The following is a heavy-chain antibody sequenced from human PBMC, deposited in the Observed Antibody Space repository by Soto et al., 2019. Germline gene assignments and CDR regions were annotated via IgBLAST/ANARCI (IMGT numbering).Heavy chain of an antibody. CDR3: LGERYCSSTSCPYYYYYGMDV. J-gene: IGHJ6*02. V-gene: IGHV4-39*01. CDR2: IYYSGST. CDR1: GGSISSSSYY. Sequence: PSETLSLTCTVSGGSISSSSYYWGWIRQPPGKGLEWIGSIYYSGSTYYNPSLKSRVTISVDTSKNQFSLKLSSVTAADTAVYYCLGERYCSSTSCPYYYYYGMDVWGQGTTVTSP. D-gene: IGHD2-2*01.